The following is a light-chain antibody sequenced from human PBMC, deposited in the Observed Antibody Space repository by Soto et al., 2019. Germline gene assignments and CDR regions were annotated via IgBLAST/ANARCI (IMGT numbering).Light chain of an antibody. CDR2: WAS. CDR1: QSVLYSSNNKNY. V-gene: IGKV4-1*01. Sequence: DLLMTQSPDSLAVSLGERATINCKSSQSVLYSSNNKNYLAWYQQKPGQPPKLLIYWASTRESGVPDRFSGSGSGTVFPLTISSLQAEDVEVYYCQQYYSTPLTFGGGTKVDIK. CDR3: QQYYSTPLT. J-gene: IGKJ4*01.